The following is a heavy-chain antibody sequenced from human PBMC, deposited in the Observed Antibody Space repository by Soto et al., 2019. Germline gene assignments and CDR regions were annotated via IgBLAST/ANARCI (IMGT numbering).Heavy chain of an antibody. CDR1: GFTFSSYA. V-gene: IGHV3-23*01. D-gene: IGHD3-3*01. J-gene: IGHJ4*02. CDR3: AKDYHITIFGVASDY. Sequence: GESLKISCAASGFTFSSYAMNWVRQAPRKGLEWVSGISGSGDNTYYADSVKGRFTISRDNSKNTLSLQMNSLRAEDTAVYYCAKDYHITIFGVASDYWGQGTLVTVSS. CDR2: ISGSGDNT.